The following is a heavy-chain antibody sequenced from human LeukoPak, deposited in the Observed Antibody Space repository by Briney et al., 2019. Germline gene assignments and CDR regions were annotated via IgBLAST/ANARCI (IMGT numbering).Heavy chain of an antibody. J-gene: IGHJ6*03. CDR2: INPSGSST. D-gene: IGHD2-2*01. V-gene: IGHV1-46*01. CDR1: GYSFTSHY. CDR3: ARVVPAASYYMDV. Sequence: ASVKVSCKASGYSFTSHYMHWVRQAPGQGLEWMGLINPSGSSTLYAQKFQGRVTMTRDMSTTTDYMELSSLRSEDTAVYYCARVVPAASYYMDVWGKGTTVTVSS.